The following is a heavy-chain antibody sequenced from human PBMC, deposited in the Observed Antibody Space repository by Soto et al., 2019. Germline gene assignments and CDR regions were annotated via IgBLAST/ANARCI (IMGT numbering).Heavy chain of an antibody. CDR3: AETGDVGGCGWFDP. J-gene: IGHJ5*02. D-gene: IGHD3-10*02. Sequence: QLQLQESGPGLVKPSETLSLTCTVSGRSISSSSYYWGWIRQPPGKGLEWIGSIYYSGSTYYKPSLKIRVSISVDTSRNQFSLKLSSVTAADTVVYYCAETGDVGGCGWFDPWGQGTLVTVSS. V-gene: IGHV4-39*01. CDR1: GRSISSSSYY. CDR2: IYYSGST.